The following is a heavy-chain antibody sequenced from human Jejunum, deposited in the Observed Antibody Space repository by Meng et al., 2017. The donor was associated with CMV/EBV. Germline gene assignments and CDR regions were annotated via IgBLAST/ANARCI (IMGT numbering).Heavy chain of an antibody. D-gene: IGHD6-13*01. V-gene: IGHV3-23*01. CDR1: GFSFISYA. Sequence: GFSFISYAMDWVRRAPGKGLEWVSAISTSGDSVYYADSVKGRFIVSRDNSKNTMYLQMNSPRAEDTAVYYCAKDAGTATGLSALDIWGQGAVVTVSS. J-gene: IGHJ3*02. CDR2: ISTSGDSV. CDR3: AKDAGTATGLSALDI.